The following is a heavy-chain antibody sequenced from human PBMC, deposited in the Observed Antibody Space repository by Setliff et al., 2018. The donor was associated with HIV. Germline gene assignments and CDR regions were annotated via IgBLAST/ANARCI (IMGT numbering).Heavy chain of an antibody. CDR3: ARAHDNHDSSGYSHDS. J-gene: IGHJ4*02. Sequence: PGGSLRLSCAASGFSFSDSHMTWIRQAPGKGLEWVSYISTTSSNTNYADSVKGRFTISRDNPKNSLYLQMNSLTAEDTAVYYCARAHDNHDSSGYSHDSWGQGSLVTVSS. CDR1: GFSFSDSH. V-gene: IGHV3-11*05. CDR2: ISTTSSNT. D-gene: IGHD3-22*01.